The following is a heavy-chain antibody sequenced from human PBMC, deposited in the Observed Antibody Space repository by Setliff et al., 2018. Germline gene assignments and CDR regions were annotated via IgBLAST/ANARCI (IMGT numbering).Heavy chain of an antibody. CDR2: IYYTGTT. Sequence: SETLSLTCTVSGDSINTPTYHWGWVRQPPGKGLEWIGLIYYTGTTNYNPSLKSRVTISISADTSNKSFSLNLFSVTAADTAVYYCVGRDFSGGDSWGHGTLVTVSS. CDR1: GDSINTPTYH. J-gene: IGHJ5*01. CDR3: VGRDFSGGDS. D-gene: IGHD6-25*01. V-gene: IGHV4-39*02.